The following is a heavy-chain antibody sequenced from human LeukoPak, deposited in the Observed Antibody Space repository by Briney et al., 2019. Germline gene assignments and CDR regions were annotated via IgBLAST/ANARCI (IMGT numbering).Heavy chain of an antibody. D-gene: IGHD1-26*01. Sequence: SETLSLTCTVSGGSISSGSYYWSWIRQPAGKGLEWIGRIYTSGSTNYNPSLKSRVTISVDTSKNQFSLKLSSVTAADTAVYYCARAKLLRFDYWGQGTLVTVSS. CDR2: IYTSGST. J-gene: IGHJ4*02. CDR1: GGSISSGSYY. V-gene: IGHV4-61*02. CDR3: ARAKLLRFDY.